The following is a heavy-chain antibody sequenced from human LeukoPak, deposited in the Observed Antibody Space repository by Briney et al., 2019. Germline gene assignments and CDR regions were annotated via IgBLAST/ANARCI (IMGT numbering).Heavy chain of an antibody. CDR2: IYYSGST. V-gene: IGHV4-39*07. Sequence: PSETLSLTCTVSGGSISSSRYHWGWIRQPPGKGLEWIGSIYYSGSTYYNPSLKSRLTISVDTSKNQFSLKLSSVTAADTAVYYCAREGRALADLPTSDYWGQGTLVTVSS. D-gene: IGHD6-25*01. CDR1: GGSISSSRYH. CDR3: AREGRALADLPTSDY. J-gene: IGHJ4*02.